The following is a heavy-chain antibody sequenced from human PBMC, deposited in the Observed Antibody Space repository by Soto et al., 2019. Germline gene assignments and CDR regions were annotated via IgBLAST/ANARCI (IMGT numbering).Heavy chain of an antibody. Sequence: QVQLVQSGAEVKKPGASVKVSCKASGYTFTSYGISWVRQAPGQGLEWMGWISAYNGNTNYAQKLQGRVTMTTDTPTSTANMELRSRRSEDTAVYYGARDTMVRIDYGGQGPLVPVSS. J-gene: IGHJ4*02. D-gene: IGHD3-10*01. CDR1: GYTFTSYG. CDR3: ARDTMVRIDY. V-gene: IGHV1-18*01. CDR2: ISAYNGNT.